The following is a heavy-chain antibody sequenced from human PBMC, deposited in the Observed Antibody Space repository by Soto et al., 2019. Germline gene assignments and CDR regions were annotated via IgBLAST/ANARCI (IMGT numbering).Heavy chain of an antibody. CDR2: IYNSGST. V-gene: IGHV4-30-4*01. D-gene: IGHD4-17*01. CDR3: ARGGATVVTPGYYHGMDV. CDR1: GGSIRSSDYY. J-gene: IGHJ6*02. Sequence: SETLSLTCTVSGGSIRSSDYYWSWIRQPPGKGLEWIGYIYNSGSTYYNPSLKSRVTISVDTSKNQFSLKLTSVTAADTAVYYCARGGATVVTPGYYHGMDVWGQGTTVTVS.